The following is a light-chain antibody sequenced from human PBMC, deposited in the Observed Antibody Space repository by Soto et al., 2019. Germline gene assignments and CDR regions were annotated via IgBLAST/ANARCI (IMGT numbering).Light chain of an antibody. CDR2: DVT. J-gene: IGLJ3*02. CDR1: SSDVGDYDF. V-gene: IGLV2-11*01. Sequence: QSVLTQPRSVSGSPGQSVTISCTGTSSDVGDYDFVSWYQKHPGKAPKLMVYDVTKRPSGVPDRFSGSKSGNTASLTISGLQAEDEADYFCSSYVGSFPVFGGGTQLTV. CDR3: SSYVGSFPV.